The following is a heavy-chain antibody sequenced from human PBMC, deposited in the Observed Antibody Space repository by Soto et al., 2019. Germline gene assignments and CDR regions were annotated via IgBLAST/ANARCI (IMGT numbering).Heavy chain of an antibody. CDR2: IWYDGSNK. CDR3: VSSIS. J-gene: IGHJ5*02. Sequence: GGSLRLSCEASGFIFSSYGMHWVRQAPGKGLEWVAVIWYDGSNKNYADSVKGRFTITRDNSKNTLYLQMNSLRAEDTAVYYCVSSISWGQGTLVTVSS. V-gene: IGHV3-33*03. CDR1: GFIFSSYG.